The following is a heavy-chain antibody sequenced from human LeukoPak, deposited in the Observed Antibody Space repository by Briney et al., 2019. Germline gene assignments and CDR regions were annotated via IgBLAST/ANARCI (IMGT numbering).Heavy chain of an antibody. CDR3: ARAKLELLISYYFDY. CDR2: INTNTGNP. Sequence: ASVKVSCKASGYTFTNYPMIWVRQAPGQGLEWMGWINTNTGNPTYAQGFTGRFVFSLDTSVGTTYLQINSLKTEDTAVYYCARAKLELLISYYFDYWGQGTLVTVSS. J-gene: IGHJ4*02. CDR1: GYTFTNYP. D-gene: IGHD1-7*01. V-gene: IGHV7-4-1*02.